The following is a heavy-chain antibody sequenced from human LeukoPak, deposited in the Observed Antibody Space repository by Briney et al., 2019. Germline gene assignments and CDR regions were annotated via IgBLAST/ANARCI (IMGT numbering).Heavy chain of an antibody. CDR3: ARSEYSYGLTNFDY. V-gene: IGHV3-53*01. J-gene: IGHJ4*02. CDR1: GITFHNYA. CDR2: IYSGGST. D-gene: IGHD5-18*01. Sequence: GGSLRLSCVASGITFHNYAMNWVRQAPGKGLEWVSVIYSGGSTYCADSVKGRFTISRDNSKNTLYLQMNSLRAEDTAVYYCARSEYSYGLTNFDYWGQGTLVTVSS.